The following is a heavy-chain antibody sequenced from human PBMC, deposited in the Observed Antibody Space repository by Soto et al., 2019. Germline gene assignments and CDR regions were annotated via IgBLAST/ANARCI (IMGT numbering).Heavy chain of an antibody. Sequence: LSLTCTVSGGSISSGAYSWSWIRQPPGKGLEWIGYIYHSGSTYYIPSHRSRVTISMDRTKNQFSLHLNSVTAEDTAVYYCARESEDLTSNFDYWGQGTLVTVSS. CDR3: ARESEDLTSNFDY. V-gene: IGHV4-30-2*01. J-gene: IGHJ4*02. CDR2: IYHSGST. CDR1: GGSISSGAYS.